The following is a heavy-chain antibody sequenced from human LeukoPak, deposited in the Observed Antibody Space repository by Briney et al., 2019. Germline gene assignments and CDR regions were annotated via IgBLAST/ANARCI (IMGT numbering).Heavy chain of an antibody. D-gene: IGHD5-12*01. Sequence: SETLSLTCAVYGGSFSGYYWSWIRQPPGKGLEWIGNIYYSGTTSYNPSLESRVIISVDTSKNQFSLKLNSVTAADTAVYYCARDFLPPHYTATIRPDWYFDLWGRGTLVTVSS. J-gene: IGHJ2*01. V-gene: IGHV4-34*11. CDR3: ARDFLPPHYTATIRPDWYFDL. CDR2: IYYSGTT. CDR1: GGSFSGYY.